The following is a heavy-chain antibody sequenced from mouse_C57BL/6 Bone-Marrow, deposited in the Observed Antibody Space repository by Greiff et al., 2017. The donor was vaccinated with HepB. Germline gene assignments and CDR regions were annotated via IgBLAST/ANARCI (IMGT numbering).Heavy chain of an antibody. V-gene: IGHV5-17*01. J-gene: IGHJ2*01. CDR2: ISSGSSTI. Sequence: VQLKESGGGLVKPGGSLKLSCAASGFTFSDYGMHWVRQAPEKGLEWVAYISSGSSTIYYADTVKGRFTISRDNAKNTLFLQMTSLRSEDTAMYYCARRAHYYGSSYPYYWGQGTTLTVSS. D-gene: IGHD1-1*01. CDR1: GFTFSDYG. CDR3: ARRAHYYGSSYPYY.